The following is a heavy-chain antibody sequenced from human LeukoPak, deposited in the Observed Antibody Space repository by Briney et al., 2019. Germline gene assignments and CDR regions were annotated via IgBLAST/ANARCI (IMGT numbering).Heavy chain of an antibody. CDR1: GFTFSSYA. CDR3: AKASKMDTILPPFDY. D-gene: IGHD5-24*01. J-gene: IGHJ4*02. CDR2: ISSNGGST. V-gene: IGHV3-23*01. Sequence: PGGSLRLSCAASGFTFSSYAMSWVRQAPGKGLEWVSSISSNGGSTYYADSVKGRFTISRDNSKNTLYLQMNSLRAEDTAVYYCAKASKMDTILPPFDYWGQGTLVTVFS.